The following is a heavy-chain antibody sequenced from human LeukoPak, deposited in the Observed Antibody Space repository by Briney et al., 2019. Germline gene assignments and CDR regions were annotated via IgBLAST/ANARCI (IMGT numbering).Heavy chain of an antibody. V-gene: IGHV4-59*01. D-gene: IGHD5-12*01. CDR2: IYYSGST. Sequence: PSETLSLTCTVSGGSISSYYWSWIRQPPGKGLEWIGYIYYSGSTNYNPSLKSRVTISVDTSKNQFSLKLSSVIAADTAVYYCAGLYSGYDYVDYWGQGTLVTVSS. J-gene: IGHJ4*02. CDR3: AGLYSGYDYVDY. CDR1: GGSISSYY.